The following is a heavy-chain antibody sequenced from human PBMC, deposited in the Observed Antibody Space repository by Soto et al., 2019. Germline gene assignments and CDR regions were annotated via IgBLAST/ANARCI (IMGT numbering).Heavy chain of an antibody. Sequence: GGSLRLSCAASGFTFSSYSMNWVRQAPGKGLEWIAYIRFSSSTRYYVDSVKGRFIISRDNAKNTVFLQMTSLSAEDTAVYYCVRGNGYTYGPFDNWGQGTLVTSPQ. CDR3: VRGNGYTYGPFDN. V-gene: IGHV3-48*01. J-gene: IGHJ4*02. D-gene: IGHD5-18*01. CDR2: IRFSSSTR. CDR1: GFTFSSYS.